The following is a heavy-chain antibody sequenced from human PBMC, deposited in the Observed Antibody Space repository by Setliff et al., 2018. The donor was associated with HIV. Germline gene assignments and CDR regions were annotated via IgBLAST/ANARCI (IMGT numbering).Heavy chain of an antibody. D-gene: IGHD1-1*01. CDR2: VYYSGST. CDR1: GGSITSFY. CDR3: ARHAPRNHDLAGVFYPYYMDV. V-gene: IGHV4-59*08. J-gene: IGHJ6*03. Sequence: SETLSLTCTVSGGSITSFYWSWIRQPPGKGLEWIGYVYYSGSTSYNPSLKSRVTISVDTSKTQFSLKLSSVTAADTAVYYCARHAPRNHDLAGVFYPYYMDVWGKGTTVTVSS.